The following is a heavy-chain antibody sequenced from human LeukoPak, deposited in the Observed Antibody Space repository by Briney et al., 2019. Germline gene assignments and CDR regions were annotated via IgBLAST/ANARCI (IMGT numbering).Heavy chain of an antibody. J-gene: IGHJ4*02. V-gene: IGHV4-39*01. Sequence: SETLSLTCTVSGGSISSSSYYWGWIRQPPGKGLEWIGRMYSSGTTNYNPSLKSRVTISVDTSKNQFSLKLSSVTAADTAVYYCATQLGAFDYWGQGTLVTVSS. CDR3: ATQLGAFDY. CDR2: MYSSGTT. CDR1: GGSISSSSYY.